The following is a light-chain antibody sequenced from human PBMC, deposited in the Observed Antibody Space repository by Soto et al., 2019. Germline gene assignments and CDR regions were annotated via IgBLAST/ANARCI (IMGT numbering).Light chain of an antibody. CDR1: QTINRW. CDR2: EAY. V-gene: IGKV1-5*03. J-gene: IGKJ1*01. Sequence: DIQMTQSPSTLSASVGDRVTITCRASQTINRWLAWHQQKPGKAPKLLIYEAYSLESGVQSRFGGSGSGTEFTLIIRSLQPDDFATYYCKQYNSYPWTFGQGTKVDI. CDR3: KQYNSYPWT.